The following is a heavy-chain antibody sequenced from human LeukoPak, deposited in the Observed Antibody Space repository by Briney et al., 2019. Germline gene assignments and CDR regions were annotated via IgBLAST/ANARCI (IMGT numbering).Heavy chain of an antibody. CDR3: ARMELAGGDDF. Sequence: SETLSLTCTVSGDSISIGSDYCSWTRQHPGKGLEWIGYIYYSGSTYYNPSLKSRATISLDTSQNQLSLKLSSVTAADTAVYYCARMELAGGDDFWGQGTLVTVSS. J-gene: IGHJ4*02. D-gene: IGHD1-26*01. CDR2: IYYSGST. CDR1: GDSISIGSDY. V-gene: IGHV4-31*03.